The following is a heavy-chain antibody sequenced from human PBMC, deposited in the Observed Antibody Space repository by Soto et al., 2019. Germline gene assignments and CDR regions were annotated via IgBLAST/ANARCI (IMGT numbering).Heavy chain of an antibody. D-gene: IGHD6-6*01. J-gene: IGHJ4*02. CDR2: IYHSGST. CDR3: ARVDSSSGFDY. Sequence: PSETLSLTCAVSGYSISSGYYWGWIRQPPGKGLEWIGSIYHSGSTYYNPSLKSRVTISVDTSKNQFSLRLTSVTAADTAVYYCARVDSSSGFDYWGQRTLVTVSS. V-gene: IGHV4-38-2*01. CDR1: GYSISSGYY.